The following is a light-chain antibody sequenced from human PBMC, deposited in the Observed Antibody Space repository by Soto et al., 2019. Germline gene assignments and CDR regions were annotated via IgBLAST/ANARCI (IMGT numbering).Light chain of an antibody. CDR3: QQYYRWSPYT. J-gene: IGKJ2*01. V-gene: IGKV3-15*01. Sequence: EIVLTQSPATLSVSPGDRATLSCRASQSVSSNLAWYQQKPGQTARLLIYGASTRAPGVPPRFSGSRSGTEFSITISSLQSEDFAVYYCQQYYRWSPYTFDQRAKVDIK. CDR1: QSVSSN. CDR2: GAS.